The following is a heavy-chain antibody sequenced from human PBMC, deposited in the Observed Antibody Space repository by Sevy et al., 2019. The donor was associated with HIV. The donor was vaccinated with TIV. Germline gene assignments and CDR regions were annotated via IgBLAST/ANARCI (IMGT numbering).Heavy chain of an antibody. J-gene: IGHJ6*02. Sequence: GGYLRLSCAASGLTFISFSSSSMNWVRQAPGKGLEWVSSTSSAGTYIYYADSMKGRFTISRDNAKSSVYLQMNSLRAEDTAVYYCARDRGVGTSSYGMDVWGQGTTVIVSS. CDR3: ARDRGVGTSSYGMDV. CDR2: TSSAGTYI. V-gene: IGHV3-21*01. CDR1: GLTFISFSSSS. D-gene: IGHD1-26*01.